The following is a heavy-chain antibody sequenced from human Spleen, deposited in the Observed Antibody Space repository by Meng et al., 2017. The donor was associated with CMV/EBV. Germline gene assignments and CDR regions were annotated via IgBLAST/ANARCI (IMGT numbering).Heavy chain of an antibody. V-gene: IGHV3-21*01. J-gene: IGHJ6*02. CDR3: ARANYYDSSGYSYYYGMDV. CDR1: GFTFSSYS. CDR2: ISSSSSYI. Sequence: GGSLRLSCAASGFTFSSYSMNWVRQAPGKGLEWVSSISSSSSYIYYADSVKGRFTISRDSAKNSLYLQMNSLRAEDTAVYYCARANYYDSSGYSYYYGMDVWGQGTTVTVSS. D-gene: IGHD3-22*01.